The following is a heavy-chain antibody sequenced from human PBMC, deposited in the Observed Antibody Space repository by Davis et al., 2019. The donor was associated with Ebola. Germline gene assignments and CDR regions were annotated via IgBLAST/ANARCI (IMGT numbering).Heavy chain of an antibody. CDR3: ARDRWIQLWFFDY. CDR1: GFTFNSYS. J-gene: IGHJ4*02. CDR2: ISSSGSTI. D-gene: IGHD5-18*01. V-gene: IGHV3-48*04. Sequence: GESLKISCAASGFTFNSYSMNWVRQAPGKGLEWVSYISSSGSTIYYADSVKGRFTISRDNAKNSLYLQMNSLRAEDTAVYYCARDRWIQLWFFDYWGQGTLVTVSS.